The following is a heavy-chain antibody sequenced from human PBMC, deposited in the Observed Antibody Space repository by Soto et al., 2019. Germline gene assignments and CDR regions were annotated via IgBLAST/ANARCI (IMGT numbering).Heavy chain of an antibody. CDR3: ARRYGASFDY. Sequence: PSETLSLTCTVSGGSISSGGYYWSWIRQHPGKGPEWIGYIYYSGSTNYNPSLKSRVTISVDTSKNQFSLKLSSVTAADTAVYYCARRYGASFDYWGQGTLVTVSS. CDR1: GGSISSGGYY. J-gene: IGHJ4*02. V-gene: IGHV4-61*08. D-gene: IGHD4-17*01. CDR2: IYYSGST.